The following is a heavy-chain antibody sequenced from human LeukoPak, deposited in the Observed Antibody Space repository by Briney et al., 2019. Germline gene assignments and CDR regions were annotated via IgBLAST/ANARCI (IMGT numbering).Heavy chain of an antibody. CDR2: ISYDGSNK. CDR3: AMGGYSSSVNPYYYYYGMDV. D-gene: IGHD6-13*01. CDR1: GFTFSSYA. J-gene: IGHJ6*02. V-gene: IGHV3-30-3*01. Sequence: GGSLRLSCAASGFTFSSYAMHWVRQAPGKGLEWVAVISYDGSNKYYADSVKGRFTISRDNSKNTLYLQMSSLRAEDTAVYYCAMGGYSSSVNPYYYYYGMDVWGQGTTVTVSS.